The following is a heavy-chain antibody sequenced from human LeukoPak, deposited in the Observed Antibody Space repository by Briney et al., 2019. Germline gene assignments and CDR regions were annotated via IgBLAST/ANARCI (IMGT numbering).Heavy chain of an antibody. CDR2: ISGSGGST. Sequence: GGSLRLSCAASGFTVSSNYMSWVRQAPGKGLEWVSAISGSGGSTYYADSVKGRFTISRDNSKNTLYLQMNSLRAEDTAVYYCAKEYYGSGSYYNQDYWGQGTLVTVSS. J-gene: IGHJ4*02. V-gene: IGHV3-23*01. D-gene: IGHD3-10*01. CDR1: GFTVSSNY. CDR3: AKEYYGSGSYYNQDY.